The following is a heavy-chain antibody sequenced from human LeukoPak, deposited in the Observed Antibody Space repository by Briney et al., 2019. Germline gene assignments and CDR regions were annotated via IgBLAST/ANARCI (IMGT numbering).Heavy chain of an antibody. CDR3: AASSGFDY. V-gene: IGHV3-49*04. CDR2: IRSRAYGGAA. D-gene: IGHD6-25*01. Sequence: GGSLRLSCTASGFTFGDYAMSWVRQAPGKGLEWVGYIRSRAYGGAAEYAASVKGRFTITRDDPKSIAYLQMSNLNTEDTAVYYCAASSGFDYWGQGTLVTVSS. CDR1: GFTFGDYA. J-gene: IGHJ4*02.